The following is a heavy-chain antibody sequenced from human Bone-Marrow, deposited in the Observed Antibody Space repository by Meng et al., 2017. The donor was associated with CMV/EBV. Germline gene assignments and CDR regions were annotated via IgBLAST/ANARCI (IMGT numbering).Heavy chain of an antibody. CDR1: GGSISNTNW. CDR2: IYHSGTT. D-gene: IGHD3-16*01. J-gene: IGHJ4*02. V-gene: IGHV4-4*02. CDR3: ARALWELFDY. Sequence: SETLSLTCAVSGGSISNTNWWTWVRQTPGKGLEWLGEIYHSGTTKYHPSLKSRVTISVDKSKNQFSLKLRSVTAADTAVYYCARALWELFDYWGQGMLVTVSS.